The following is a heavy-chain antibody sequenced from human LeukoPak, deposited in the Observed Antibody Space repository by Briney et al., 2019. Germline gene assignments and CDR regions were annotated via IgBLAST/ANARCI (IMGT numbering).Heavy chain of an antibody. D-gene: IGHD2-2*02. V-gene: IGHV4-34*01. CDR3: AREDIVVVPAAIHSGGMDV. Sequence: SETLSLTCTVSGGSISGYYWSWIRQPPGKGLEWIGEINHSGSTNYNPSLKSRVTISVDTSKNQFSLKLSSVTAADTAVYYCAREDIVVVPAAIHSGGMDVWGKGTTVTVSS. CDR2: INHSGST. J-gene: IGHJ6*04. CDR1: GGSISGYY.